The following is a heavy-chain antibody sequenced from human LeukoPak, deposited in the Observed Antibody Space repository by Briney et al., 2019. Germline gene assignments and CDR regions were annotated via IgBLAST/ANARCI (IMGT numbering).Heavy chain of an antibody. Sequence: SETLSLTCAVYGGSFSGYYWSWIRQPPGKGLEWIGEINHSGSTNYNPSLKSRVTISVGTSKNQFSLKLSSVTAADTAVYYCARCKRGVNGVCPKGLDYWGQGTLVTVSS. D-gene: IGHD2-8*01. CDR2: INHSGST. CDR1: GGSFSGYY. V-gene: IGHV4-34*01. CDR3: ARCKRGVNGVCPKGLDY. J-gene: IGHJ4*02.